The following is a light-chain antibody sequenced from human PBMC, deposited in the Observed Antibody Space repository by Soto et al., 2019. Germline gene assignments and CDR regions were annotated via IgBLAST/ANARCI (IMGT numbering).Light chain of an antibody. CDR1: SSDVGTHNF. CDR2: DVS. CDR3: SSFTTTNTYV. J-gene: IGLJ1*01. V-gene: IGLV2-14*03. Sequence: QSVLTQPASVSGSPGQSIAMSCTGTSSDVGTHNFVSWYQQHPGKAPELIIYDVSNRPSGVSDRFFGSKSGNTASLTISGLQAEDEADYYCSSFTTTNTYVFGTGTKLTVL.